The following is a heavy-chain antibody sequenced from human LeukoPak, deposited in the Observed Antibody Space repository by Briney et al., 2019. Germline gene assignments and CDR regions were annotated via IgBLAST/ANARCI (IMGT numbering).Heavy chain of an antibody. V-gene: IGHV3-7*01. D-gene: IGHD2-15*01. J-gene: IGHJ4*02. CDR3: ARDVYCSGGSCYYGYFDY. CDR1: GFTFSSYW. Sequence: PGWSLRLSCAASGFTFSSYWMSWVSQAPGKGLEWAANIKQDGSEKYYVDSVKGRFTISRDNAKNSLYLQMNSLRAEDTAVYYCARDVYCSGGSCYYGYFDYWGQGTLVTVSS. CDR2: IKQDGSEK.